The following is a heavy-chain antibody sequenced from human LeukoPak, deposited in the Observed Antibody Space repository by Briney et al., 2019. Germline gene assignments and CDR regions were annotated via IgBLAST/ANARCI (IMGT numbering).Heavy chain of an antibody. Sequence: ASVKVSCKASGYTFTGYYMHWVRQAPGQGLEWMGWINPNSGGTNYAQKFQGRVTMTRDTSISTAYMELSSLRSEDTAVYYCAREDIVVVPALGGFDPWGQGTLVTVSS. CDR1: GYTFTGYY. V-gene: IGHV1-2*02. CDR2: INPNSGGT. J-gene: IGHJ5*02. D-gene: IGHD2-2*01. CDR3: AREDIVVVPALGGFDP.